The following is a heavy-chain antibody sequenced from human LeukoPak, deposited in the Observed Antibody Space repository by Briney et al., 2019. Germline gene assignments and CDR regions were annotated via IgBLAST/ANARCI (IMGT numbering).Heavy chain of an antibody. J-gene: IGHJ5*02. Sequence: WGSLRLSCAASGFAFSSYAMSWVRQAPGKGLEWVSDISGSGGSTYYADSVKGRFTISRDNSKNTLYLQMNSLRAEDTAVYYCAKRPGYYDSSGYYFPWGQGTLVTVSS. CDR2: ISGSGGST. D-gene: IGHD3-22*01. V-gene: IGHV3-23*01. CDR3: AKRPGYYDSSGYYFP. CDR1: GFAFSSYA.